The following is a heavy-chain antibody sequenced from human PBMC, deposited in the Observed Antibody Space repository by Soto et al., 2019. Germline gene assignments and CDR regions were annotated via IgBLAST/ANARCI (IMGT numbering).Heavy chain of an antibody. CDR2: ISYDGSNK. CDR1: GFTFSSYA. V-gene: IGHV3-30-3*01. CDR3: ARERRVRGVRYGMDV. D-gene: IGHD3-10*01. Sequence: QVQLVESGGGVVQPGRSLRLSCAASGFTFSSYAMHWVRQAPGKGLEWVAVISYDGSNKYYADSVKGRFTISRDNSKNTLYLQMNSLRAEDTAVYYCARERRVRGVRYGMDVWGQGTTVTVSS. J-gene: IGHJ6*02.